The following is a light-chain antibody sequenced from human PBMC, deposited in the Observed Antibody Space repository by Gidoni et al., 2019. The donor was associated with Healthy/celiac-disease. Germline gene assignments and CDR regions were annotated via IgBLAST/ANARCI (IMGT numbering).Light chain of an antibody. CDR1: HSTSSY. V-gene: IGKV1-39*01. J-gene: IGKJ5*01. CDR3: QLRDRTPFS. Sequence: DMRMTRSPSTRSASVGDRVTITCRASHSTSSYLNAYQQKPGNAPKLLIYAACSLQSGVLSRFSSSRAGTDYSPPNISLLPEDYATDYCQLRDRTPFSFGPGTRLEIK. CDR2: AAC.